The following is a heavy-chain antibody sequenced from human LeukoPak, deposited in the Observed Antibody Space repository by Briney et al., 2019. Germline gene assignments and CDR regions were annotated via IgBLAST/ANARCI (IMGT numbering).Heavy chain of an antibody. Sequence: TSETLSLTCAVYGGSFSGYYWSWIRQPPGKGLEWIGEINHSGSTNYNPSLKSRVTISVDTSKNQFSLKLSSVTAADTAVYYCARGPYSSGLPDYWGQGTLVTVSS. CDR3: ARGPYSSGLPDY. CDR2: INHSGST. D-gene: IGHD6-19*01. CDR1: GGSFSGYY. V-gene: IGHV4-34*01. J-gene: IGHJ4*02.